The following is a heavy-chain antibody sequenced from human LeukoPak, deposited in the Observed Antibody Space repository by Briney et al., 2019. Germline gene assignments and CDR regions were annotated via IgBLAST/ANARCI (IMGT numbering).Heavy chain of an antibody. CDR2: ITHTGSNI. Sequence: GGSLRLSCAASGFTFSDYYMSWIRQAPGTGLEWVSYITHTGSNIYYRDSVKGRFTLSRDNAKNSLYLQMNSLRAEDTAMYYCVRVATIRGRLDYWGQGTLVTVSS. V-gene: IGHV3-11*01. CDR3: VRVATIRGRLDY. D-gene: IGHD5-24*01. CDR1: GFTFSDYY. J-gene: IGHJ4*02.